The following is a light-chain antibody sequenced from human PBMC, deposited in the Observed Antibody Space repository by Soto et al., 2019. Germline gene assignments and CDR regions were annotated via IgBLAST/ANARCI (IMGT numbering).Light chain of an antibody. CDR3: QQYSTSPFA. V-gene: IGKV3-20*01. Sequence: ETVVTQSPGTLSLSPGERATLSCRASQSVSSNYLAWYQQKPGQAPRLLIYGASSRATGIPDRFSGSGSGTDFTLTISRLEPEDFAVYYCQQYSTSPFAFGQGTKLEIK. CDR2: GAS. J-gene: IGKJ2*01. CDR1: QSVSSNY.